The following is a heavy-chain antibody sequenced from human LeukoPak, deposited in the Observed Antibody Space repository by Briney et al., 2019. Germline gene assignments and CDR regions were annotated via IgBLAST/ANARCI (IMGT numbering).Heavy chain of an antibody. D-gene: IGHD3-22*01. J-gene: IGHJ4*02. CDR1: GFTFSNNY. Sequence: GGSLRLSCVVSGFTFSNNYMSWVRQAPRKGLEWVSLIYSGGSTYYADSVKGRFTISRDNSKNTVYLQMNSLRAEDTAMYYCARRDSGGYCFDYWGQGTLVTVSS. CDR2: IYSGGST. CDR3: ARRDSGGYCFDY. V-gene: IGHV3-53*01.